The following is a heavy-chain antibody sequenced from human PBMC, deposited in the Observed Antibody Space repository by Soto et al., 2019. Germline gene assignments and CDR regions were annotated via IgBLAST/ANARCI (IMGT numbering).Heavy chain of an antibody. D-gene: IGHD1-26*01. CDR2: INPNSGGR. J-gene: IGHJ4*02. CDR3: ARGWELIHFYFDS. Sequence: ASVKVSCKASGYTFTGYYMHWVRQAPGQGLEWMGWINPNSGGRNYAQKFQGRVTMTRDTSISTAYMELSRLRTDDSAVYYCARGWELIHFYFDSWGQGTLVTVSS. CDR1: GYTFTGYY. V-gene: IGHV1-2*02.